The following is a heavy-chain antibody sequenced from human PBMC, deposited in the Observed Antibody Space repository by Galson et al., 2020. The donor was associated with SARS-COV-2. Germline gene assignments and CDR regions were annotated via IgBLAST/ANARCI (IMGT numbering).Heavy chain of an antibody. CDR2: INSDGSST. CDR3: ARPHNSHSSTRKNYNYYMDV. Sequence: GGSLRLSCAASGFTFSSYWMHWVRQAPGTGLVWVSRINSDGSSTTYADSVKGRFTISRDNAKNTLYLQMNSLRAEDTAVYYCARPHNSHSSTRKNYNYYMDVWGKGTTVTISS. D-gene: IGHD2-2*01. V-gene: IGHV3-74*01. CDR1: GFTFSSYW. J-gene: IGHJ6*03.